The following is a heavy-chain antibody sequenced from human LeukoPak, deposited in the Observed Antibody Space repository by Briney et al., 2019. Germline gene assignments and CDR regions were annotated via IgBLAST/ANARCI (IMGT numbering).Heavy chain of an antibody. CDR3: AKRGGSYESEY. V-gene: IGHV3-30*02. D-gene: IGHD1-26*01. Sequence: GGSLRLSCAASGFPFSDYVMHWVRQAPGKGLEWVSVIRYDGNNKYYADSVKGRFTISRDNSKNTLYLQMNSLRAEDTAVYYCAKRGGSYESEYWGQGTLVTVSS. CDR2: IRYDGNNK. J-gene: IGHJ4*02. CDR1: GFPFSDYV.